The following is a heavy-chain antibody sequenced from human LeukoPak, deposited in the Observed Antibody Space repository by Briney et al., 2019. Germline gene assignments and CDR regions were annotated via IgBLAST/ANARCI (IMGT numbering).Heavy chain of an antibody. D-gene: IGHD4-17*01. CDR1: GGSFSGYY. CDR2: INHSGST. J-gene: IGHJ4*02. V-gene: IGHV4-34*01. CDR3: AKLTTRPGFFDY. Sequence: SETLSLTCAVYGGSFSGYYWSWIRQPPGKGLEWIGEINHSGSTNYNPSLKSRVTISVDTSKNQFSLKLSSVPAADTAVYYCAKLTTRPGFFDYWGQGTLVTVSS.